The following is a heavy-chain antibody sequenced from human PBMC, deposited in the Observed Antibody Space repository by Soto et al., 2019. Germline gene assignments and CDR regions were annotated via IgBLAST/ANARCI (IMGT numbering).Heavy chain of an antibody. CDR1: GFTFSSYG. D-gene: IGHD3-22*01. CDR3: ARDPADYYDSSGYYSAWFDP. J-gene: IGHJ5*02. CDR2: IWYDGSNK. V-gene: IGHV3-33*01. Sequence: GESLKISCAASGFTFSSYGMHWVRQAPGKGLEWVAVIWYDGSNKYYADSVRGRFTISRDNSKNTLYLQMNSLRAEDTAVYYCARDPADYYDSSGYYSAWFDPWGQGTLVTVSS.